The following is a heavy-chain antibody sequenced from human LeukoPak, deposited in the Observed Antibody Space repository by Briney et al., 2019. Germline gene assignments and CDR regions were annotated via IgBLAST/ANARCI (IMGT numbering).Heavy chain of an antibody. J-gene: IGHJ4*02. CDR3: AKTSNYYDSSAYSD. Sequence: GGSLRLSCAAAGFTLSSYGMHWVRQAPGKGLEWVAFIRYDGSNKYYADSVKGRLTISRDSSKNTLYLQMNSLRAEDTAVYYCAKTSNYYDSSAYSDWGQGTLVTVSS. CDR1: GFTLSSYG. V-gene: IGHV3-30*02. D-gene: IGHD3-22*01. CDR2: IRYDGSNK.